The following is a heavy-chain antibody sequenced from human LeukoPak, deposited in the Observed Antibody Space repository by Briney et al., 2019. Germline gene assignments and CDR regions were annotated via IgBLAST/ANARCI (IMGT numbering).Heavy chain of an antibody. D-gene: IGHD3-22*01. J-gene: IGHJ4*02. CDR2: IYYSGST. V-gene: IGHV4-59*01. CDR3: ARGYYDSEPDY. Sequence: SETLSLTCTVSGGSISSYYWSWIRQPPGKGLEWIGYIYYSGSTNCNPSLKSRVTISVDTSKNQFSLKLSSVTAADTAVYYCARGYYDSEPDYWGQGTLVTVSS. CDR1: GGSISSYY.